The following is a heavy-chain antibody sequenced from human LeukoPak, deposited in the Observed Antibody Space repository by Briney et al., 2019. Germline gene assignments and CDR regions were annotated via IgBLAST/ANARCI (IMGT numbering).Heavy chain of an antibody. CDR1: GFTFSSYW. V-gene: IGHV3-7*01. CDR2: IKQEGSEK. J-gene: IGHJ4*02. D-gene: IGHD5-12*01. Sequence: GGSLRLSCAASGFTFSSYWMSWVRQAPGKGREGVVSIKQEGSEKYYMDSVKGRFTISRDSAKNSLYLQMNSLRAEDTAVYYCARGGLRFLDYWGQGTLVTVSS. CDR3: ARGGLRFLDY.